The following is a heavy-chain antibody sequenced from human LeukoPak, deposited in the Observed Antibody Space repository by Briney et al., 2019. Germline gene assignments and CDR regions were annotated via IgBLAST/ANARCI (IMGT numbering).Heavy chain of an antibody. CDR3: ARGFEVPAAISYYYMDV. CDR1: GGSFSGYY. V-gene: IGHV4-34*01. Sequence: SETLSLTCAVYGGSFSGYYWSWIRQPPGKGLEWIGEINHSGSANYNPSLKSRVTISVDTSKNQFSLKLSSVTAADTAVYYCARGFEVPAAISYYYMDVWGKGTTVTVSS. J-gene: IGHJ6*03. D-gene: IGHD2-2*01. CDR2: INHSGSA.